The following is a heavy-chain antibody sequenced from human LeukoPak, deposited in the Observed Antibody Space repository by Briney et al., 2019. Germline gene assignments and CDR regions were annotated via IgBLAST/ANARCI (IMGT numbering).Heavy chain of an antibody. Sequence: SETLSLTCTVSGGSISSYYWSWIRQPAGKGLEWIGRIYTSGSTNYNPSLKSRVTMSVDTSKNQFSLKLSSVTAADTAVYYCARTAYYYGSGRGYYYYMDVWGKGTTVTVSS. CDR1: GGSISSYY. CDR3: ARTAYYYGSGRGYYYYMDV. D-gene: IGHD3-10*01. V-gene: IGHV4-4*07. J-gene: IGHJ6*03. CDR2: IYTSGST.